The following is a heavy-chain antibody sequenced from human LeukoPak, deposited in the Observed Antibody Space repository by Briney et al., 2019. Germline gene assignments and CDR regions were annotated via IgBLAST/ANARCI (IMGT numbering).Heavy chain of an antibody. CDR3: ARHGPRRGYSSSWALDY. D-gene: IGHD6-13*01. CDR1: GGSFSGYY. J-gene: IGHJ4*02. CDR2: INHSGST. V-gene: IGHV4-34*01. Sequence: SETLSLTCAVYGGSFSGYYWSWIRQPPGKGLEWIGEINHSGSTNYNPSLKSRVTISVDTSKNQFSLKLSSVTAADTAVYYCARHGPRRGYSSSWALDYWGQGTLVTVSS.